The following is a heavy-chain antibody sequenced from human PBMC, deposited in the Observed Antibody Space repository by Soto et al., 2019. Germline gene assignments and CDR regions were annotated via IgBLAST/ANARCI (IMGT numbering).Heavy chain of an antibody. J-gene: IGHJ6*02. Sequence: LRLSCAASGSTFSDYYMTWIRQAPGKGLKWVSFISGSRNYTDYADSVKGRFTISRDNAKNSLYLQMNSLRAEDTAVYYCAKYYSNPYYYYYGMDVWGQGTTVTVSS. CDR2: ISGSRNYT. CDR1: GSTFSDYY. D-gene: IGHD4-4*01. V-gene: IGHV3-11*03. CDR3: AKYYSNPYYYYYGMDV.